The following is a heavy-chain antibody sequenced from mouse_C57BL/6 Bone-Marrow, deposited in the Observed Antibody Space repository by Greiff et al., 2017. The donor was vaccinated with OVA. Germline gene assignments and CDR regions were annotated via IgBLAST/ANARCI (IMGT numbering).Heavy chain of an antibody. D-gene: IGHD2-5*01. V-gene: IGHV1-42*01. J-gene: IGHJ4*01. CDR2: INPSTGGT. CDR3: ARYYSTYYAMDY. Sequence: VQLQQSGPELVKPGASVKISCKASGYSFTGYYMNRVKQSPEKSLEWIGEINPSTGGTTYNQKFKAKATLTVDKSSSTAYMQLKSLTSEDSAVYYCARYYSTYYAMDYWGQGTSVTVSS. CDR1: GYSFTGYY.